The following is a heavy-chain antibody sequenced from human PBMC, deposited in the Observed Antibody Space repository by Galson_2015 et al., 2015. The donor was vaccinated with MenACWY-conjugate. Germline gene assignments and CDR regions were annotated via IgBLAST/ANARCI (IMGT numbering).Heavy chain of an antibody. Sequence: SLRLSGAASGFTFNNYWMHWVRQPPGKGLEWISYIKADGSFSNYADSVKGRFTISTDNAKNMVYLQMDGLGDEDTAVYFCARDNNWSFDSWGQGTLVTVSS. CDR3: ARDNNWSFDS. CDR2: IKADGSFS. D-gene: IGHD1-1*01. CDR1: GFTFNNYW. J-gene: IGHJ4*02. V-gene: IGHV3-74*01.